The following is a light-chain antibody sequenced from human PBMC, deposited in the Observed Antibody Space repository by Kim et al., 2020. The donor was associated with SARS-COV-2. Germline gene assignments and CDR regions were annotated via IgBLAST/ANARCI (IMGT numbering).Light chain of an antibody. CDR2: RNN. CDR1: SSNIGSNY. V-gene: IGLV1-47*01. Sequence: GQRVTISCSGSSSNIGSNYVNWYQQRPGTAPELLIYRNNQRPSGVPDRFAGSKSGTSASLAISGLRSEDEADYYCAAWDDSLSGWVFGGGTQLTVL. J-gene: IGLJ3*02. CDR3: AAWDDSLSGWV.